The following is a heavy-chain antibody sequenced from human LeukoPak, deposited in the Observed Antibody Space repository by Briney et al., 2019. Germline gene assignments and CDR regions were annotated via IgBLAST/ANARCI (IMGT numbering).Heavy chain of an antibody. CDR3: ENSSIRGQSVLYFHL. J-gene: IGHJ2*01. V-gene: IGHV3-30*18. CDR2: ISYDGSNK. CDR1: GFTFSSYD. D-gene: IGHD3-10*01. Sequence: PGGSLRLSCAASGFTFSSYDMHSVRQAPGKGLEWVAVISYDGSNKYDADSVKGRFTISRDNSKNMLYLQMNKLRVEDTAVYYCENSSIRGQSVLYFHLWGRGPAVTVSS.